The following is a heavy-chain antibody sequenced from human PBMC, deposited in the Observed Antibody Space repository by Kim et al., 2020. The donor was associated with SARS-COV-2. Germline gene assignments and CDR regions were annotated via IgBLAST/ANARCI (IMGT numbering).Heavy chain of an antibody. CDR3: ARELEIWTMAVFICVPTYYCGFDV. CDR2: ISRTSGSI. D-gene: IGHD6-19*01. CDR1: GFNFNDYG. Sequence: GGSLRLSCVGFGFNFNDYGINWVRQAPGKGLEWISYISRTSGSIYYADSVKGRFTIARDKAEKSVFLQMNSLRDDDTAVYYCARELEIWTMAVFICVPTYYCGFDVGGRGTTVTVSS. V-gene: IGHV3-48*02. J-gene: IGHJ6*02.